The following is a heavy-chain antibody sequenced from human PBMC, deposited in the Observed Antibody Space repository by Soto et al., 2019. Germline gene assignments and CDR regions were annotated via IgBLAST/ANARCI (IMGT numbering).Heavy chain of an antibody. CDR1: GGSISSSNW. V-gene: IGHV4-4*02. Sequence: SETLSLTCAVSGGSISSSNWWSWVRQPPGKGLEWIGEIYHSGSTNYNPSLKSRVTISVDKSKNQFSLKLSSVTAADTAVYYCARDLADIVVVPAARKNDQVYYYYGMDVWGQGTTVTVSX. CDR3: ARDLADIVVVPAARKNDQVYYYYGMDV. CDR2: IYHSGST. J-gene: IGHJ6*02. D-gene: IGHD2-2*01.